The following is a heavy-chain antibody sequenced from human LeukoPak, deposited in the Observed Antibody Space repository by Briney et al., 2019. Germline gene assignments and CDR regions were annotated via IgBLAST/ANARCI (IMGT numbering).Heavy chain of an antibody. Sequence: SVKVSCKASGGTFSSCAISWVRQAPGQGLEWMGGIIPIFGTANYAHKFQGRVTITADESTSTAYMELSSLRSEDTAVYYCAREEGYCSGGSCYSAYYYGMDVWGKGTTVTVPS. CDR2: IIPIFGTA. CDR3: AREEGYCSGGSCYSAYYYGMDV. CDR1: GGTFSSCA. J-gene: IGHJ6*04. V-gene: IGHV1-69*13. D-gene: IGHD2-15*01.